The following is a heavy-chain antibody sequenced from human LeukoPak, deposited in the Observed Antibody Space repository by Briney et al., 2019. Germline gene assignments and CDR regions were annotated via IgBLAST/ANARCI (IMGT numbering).Heavy chain of an antibody. CDR1: GYTFTRYD. J-gene: IGHJ4*02. V-gene: IGHV1-8*03. CDR2: LNPNSGHT. CDR3: ARDLLTVNSRPFDS. D-gene: IGHD3-9*01. Sequence: GASVKVSCRASGYTFTRYDMHWVRQATGRGLEWLGWLNPNSGHTGYAQKFQGRVTITRNTSIDTMYMERSNLRSEDTAVYYCARDLLTVNSRPFDSWGQGTPVTVSS.